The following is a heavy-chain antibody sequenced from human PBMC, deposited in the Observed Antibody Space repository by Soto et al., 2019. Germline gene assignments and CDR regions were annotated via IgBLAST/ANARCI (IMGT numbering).Heavy chain of an antibody. V-gene: IGHV3-74*01. CDR1: GFTFSSYW. D-gene: IGHD3-22*01. Sequence: EVQLVESGGGLVQPGGSLRLSCAASGFTFSSYWMHWVRQAPGKGLVWVSRINSDGSSTSYADSVKGRFTISRDNAKNTLYLQMYSLRAEDTAVYYCASDPTYFYYSIGYYDYWGLGTLVTVSS. CDR2: INSDGSST. CDR3: ASDPTYFYYSIGYYDY. J-gene: IGHJ4*02.